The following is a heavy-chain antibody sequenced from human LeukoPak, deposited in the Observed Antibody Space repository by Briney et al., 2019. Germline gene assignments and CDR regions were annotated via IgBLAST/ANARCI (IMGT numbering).Heavy chain of an antibody. D-gene: IGHD1-26*01. CDR1: GGTRSKYA. CDR3: AILGSSFDS. CDR2: VIPSLGIP. V-gene: IGHV1-69*04. Sequence: GASVKVSCKASGGTRSKYAISCVPQAPGQGLEWMGRVIPSLGIPNYAEKFQARATMTADTSTSTAYVELSSLTSEDTAVYYCAILGSSFDSWGQGTLVAVSS. J-gene: IGHJ4*02.